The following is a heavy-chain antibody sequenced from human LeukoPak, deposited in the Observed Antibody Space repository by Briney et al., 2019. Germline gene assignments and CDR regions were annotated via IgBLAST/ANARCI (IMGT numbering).Heavy chain of an antibody. CDR3: ARELISSTSLDY. CDR2: ISSGCTYI. CDR1: GFTFSSYS. V-gene: IGHV3-21*01. Sequence: GGSLRLSCAASGFTFSSYSMNWVRQAPGKGLEWVSSISSGCTYIYYAASVKGRFTISRDNAKNSLYLQMNSLRAEDTAVYYCARELISSTSLDYWGQGTLVTVSS. J-gene: IGHJ4*02.